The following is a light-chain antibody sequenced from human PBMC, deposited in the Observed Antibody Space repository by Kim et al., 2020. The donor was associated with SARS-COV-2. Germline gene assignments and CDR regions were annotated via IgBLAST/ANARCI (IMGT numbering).Light chain of an antibody. CDR2: GAS. J-gene: IGKJ5*01. CDR1: QSISSI. CDR3: QQYAYWRA. Sequence: SLSPGERATLSCRASQSISSILAWYQQKPGQAPRVLIYGASARATGIPARFSGSGSGTEFTLTISNLQSEDFAVYYCQQYAYWRAFGQGTRLEIK. V-gene: IGKV3-15*01.